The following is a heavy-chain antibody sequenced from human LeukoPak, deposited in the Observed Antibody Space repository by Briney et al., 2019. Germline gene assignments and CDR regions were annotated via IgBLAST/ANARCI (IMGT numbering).Heavy chain of an antibody. V-gene: IGHV3-49*03. Sequence: GRSLRLSCTASGFMFGDYAMSWFRQAPGKGLEWVGFIRSKAYGGTTEYAASVKGRFTISRDDSKSIAYLQMNSLKTEDTAVYYCTSQGRAAAGSFDYWGQGTLVTVSS. J-gene: IGHJ4*02. CDR2: IRSKAYGGTT. CDR3: TSQGRAAAGSFDY. CDR1: GFMFGDYA. D-gene: IGHD6-13*01.